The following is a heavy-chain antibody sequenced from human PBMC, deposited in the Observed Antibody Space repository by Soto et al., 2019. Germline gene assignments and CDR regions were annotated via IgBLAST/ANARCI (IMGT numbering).Heavy chain of an antibody. CDR2: ISYDGIYK. CDR1: GFTFRSYA. V-gene: IGHV3-30-3*01. J-gene: IGHJ4*02. Sequence: QVWQVESGGGVVQAGRSLRLSCAASGFTFRSYAMHWVRQAPGKGLEWVAIISYDGIYKYYADSVKGRFTISRDNSKNTLYLQMNSLRTEDTAVYYCARALDFWSAYFDYWGQGSLVTVSS. CDR3: ARALDFWSAYFDY. D-gene: IGHD3-3*01.